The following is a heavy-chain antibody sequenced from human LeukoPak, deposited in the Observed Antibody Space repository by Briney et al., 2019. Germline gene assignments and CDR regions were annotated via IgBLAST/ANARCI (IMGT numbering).Heavy chain of an antibody. J-gene: IGHJ6*02. CDR3: ARDLHPYYYGSGSYYIYYGMDV. D-gene: IGHD3-10*01. Sequence: VASVKVSCKASGYTFTGYYMHWVRQAPGQGLEWMGWINPNSGGTNYAQKFQGRVTMTRDTSISTAYMELSRLRSDDTAVYYCARDLHPYYYGSGSYYIYYGMDVWGQGTTVTVSS. V-gene: IGHV1-2*02. CDR1: GYTFTGYY. CDR2: INPNSGGT.